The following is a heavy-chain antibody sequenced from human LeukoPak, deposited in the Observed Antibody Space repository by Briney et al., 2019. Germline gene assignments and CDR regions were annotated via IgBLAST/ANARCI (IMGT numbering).Heavy chain of an antibody. CDR1: GFTFSSYA. D-gene: IGHD3-16*01. CDR3: ARHEQANWGHSGMDV. Sequence: PGRSLRLSCAASGFTFSSYAMHWVRQAPGKGLEWVAVISYDGSNKYYADSVKGRFTISRDNSKNTLSLQMNSLRAEDTAMYYCARHEQANWGHSGMDVWGQGTTVTVSS. J-gene: IGHJ6*02. V-gene: IGHV3-30-3*01. CDR2: ISYDGSNK.